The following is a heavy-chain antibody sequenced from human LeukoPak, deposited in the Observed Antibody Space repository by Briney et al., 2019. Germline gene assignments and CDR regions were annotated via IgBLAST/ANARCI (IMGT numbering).Heavy chain of an antibody. J-gene: IGHJ4*02. CDR1: GFTFSSYE. CDR2: ISSSGSTI. Sequence: GGSLRLSCAASGFTFSSYEMNWVRQAPGKGLEWVSYISSSGSTIYYADSVKGRFTISRDNAKNSLYLQMNSLRAEDTAAYYCARGPKYISATGPYYFDYWGQGTPVTVSS. D-gene: IGHD6-13*01. CDR3: ARGPKYISATGPYYFDY. V-gene: IGHV3-48*03.